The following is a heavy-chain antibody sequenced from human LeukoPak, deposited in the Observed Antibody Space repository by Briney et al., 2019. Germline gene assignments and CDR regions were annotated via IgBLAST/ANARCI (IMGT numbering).Heavy chain of an antibody. V-gene: IGHV3-30-3*01. D-gene: IGHD3-22*01. CDR1: GFTFSSHM. CDR2: LSYDGNNE. J-gene: IGHJ4*02. Sequence: GGSLRLSCVASGFTFSSHMMHWVRQAPGKGLEWVAGLSYDGNNEYNADSVKGRFTISRDNSKNTLYLEMNSLRTEDTAVYYCARDQYYDRRNVDYWGQGTLVTVSS. CDR3: ARDQYYDRRNVDY.